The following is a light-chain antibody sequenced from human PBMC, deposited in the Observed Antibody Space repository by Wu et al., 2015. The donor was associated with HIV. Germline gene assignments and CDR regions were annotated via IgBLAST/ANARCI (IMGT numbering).Light chain of an antibody. Sequence: ETVLTQSPGTLSLSPGERATLSCRASETVSNTDLAWYQQKPGQAPRLLIYGASSRATGIPDRLSGSGSGADFTLTIRRLEPEDSAVYYCQQYATSPHTFGQGTKLEIK. V-gene: IGKV3-20*01. CDR1: ETVSNTD. CDR2: GAS. J-gene: IGKJ2*01. CDR3: QQYATSPHT.